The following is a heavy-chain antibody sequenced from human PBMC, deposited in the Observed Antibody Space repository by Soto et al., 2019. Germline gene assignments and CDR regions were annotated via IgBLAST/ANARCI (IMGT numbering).Heavy chain of an antibody. CDR2: INPSGGST. V-gene: IGHV1-46*03. Sequence: GASVKVSCKASGYTFTSYYMHWVRQAPGQGLEWMGIINPSGGSTSYAQKFQGRVTMTRDTSTSTVYMELSSLRSEDTGVYYCARDIAVAGTVYWGQGSLVPVSS. J-gene: IGHJ4*02. D-gene: IGHD6-19*01. CDR3: ARDIAVAGTVY. CDR1: GYTFTSYY.